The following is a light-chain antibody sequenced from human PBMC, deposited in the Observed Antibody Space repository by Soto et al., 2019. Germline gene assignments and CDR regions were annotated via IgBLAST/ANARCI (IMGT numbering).Light chain of an antibody. CDR2: DVD. V-gene: IGLV2-11*01. CDR1: SSDVGGYDY. Sequence: LTQPRSVSGSPGQSVTISCTGTSSDVGGYDYVSWYQHHPGKAPKLMIYDVDNRPSGVPGRFSGSKSGNTASLTISGLQAEDEAVYYCCSYAGSYPFVFGTGTKVTVL. J-gene: IGLJ1*01. CDR3: CSYAGSYPFV.